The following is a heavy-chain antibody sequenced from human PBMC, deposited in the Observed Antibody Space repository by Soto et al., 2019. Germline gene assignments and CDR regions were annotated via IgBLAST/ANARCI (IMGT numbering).Heavy chain of an antibody. D-gene: IGHD2-21*01. Sequence: QVQLVQSGAEVKKPGSSVKVSCKASGVTFSSESISWVRQAPGQGLEWVGGIIPLFGTANYAQKFQGRVTITAYEYTSTLYIELSSLRSDATAVYYCATELGDNPGSHCDSWGQGTLVTVSS. V-gene: IGHV1-69*01. J-gene: IGHJ4*02. CDR2: IIPLFGTA. CDR3: ATELGDNPGSHCDS. CDR1: GVTFSSES.